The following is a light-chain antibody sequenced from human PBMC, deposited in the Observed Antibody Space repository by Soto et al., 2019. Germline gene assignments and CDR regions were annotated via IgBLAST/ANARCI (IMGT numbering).Light chain of an antibody. J-gene: IGKJ1*01. CDR1: QSIATW. V-gene: IGKV1-5*01. CDR2: DAS. CDR3: QQYNSYRT. Sequence: DIQMTQSPSTLSASVGDRVTITCRASQSIATWLAWYQQQPGKAPNLLIYDASNLESGVPSRFSGSGSGTEFTLTISSLQPDDLATYYCQQYNSYRTFGQGTKVEIK.